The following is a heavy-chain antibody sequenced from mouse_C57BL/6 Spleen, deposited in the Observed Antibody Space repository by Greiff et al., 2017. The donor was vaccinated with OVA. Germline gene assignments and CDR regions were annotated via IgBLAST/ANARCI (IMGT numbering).Heavy chain of an antibody. CDR1: GFTFSSYG. J-gene: IGHJ3*01. CDR3: ARRRGDYYTSWFAY. CDR2: ISSGGSYN. Sequence: EVKLMESGGDLVKPGGSLKLSCAASGFTFSSYGMSWVRQTPDKRLEWVATISSGGSYNYYPDSVKGRFTITRYNAKTTLYLQMSSLKSEDTAMYYCARRRGDYYTSWFAYWGQGTLVTVSA. D-gene: IGHD1-1*01. V-gene: IGHV5-6*02.